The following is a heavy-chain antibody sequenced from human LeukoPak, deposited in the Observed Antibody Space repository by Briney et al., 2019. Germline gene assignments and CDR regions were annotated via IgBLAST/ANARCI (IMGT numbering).Heavy chain of an antibody. CDR1: GYSFSSYW. Sequence: ESLKISCKGSGYSFSSYWIGWVRQMPGKGLEWMGMIYPGDSDTRYSPSFQGQVTISADKAISTAYLQWSSLKASDTAMYYCARRAYCGGDCYLDYWGQGTLVTVSS. J-gene: IGHJ4*02. D-gene: IGHD2-21*02. V-gene: IGHV5-51*01. CDR2: IYPGDSDT. CDR3: ARRAYCGGDCYLDY.